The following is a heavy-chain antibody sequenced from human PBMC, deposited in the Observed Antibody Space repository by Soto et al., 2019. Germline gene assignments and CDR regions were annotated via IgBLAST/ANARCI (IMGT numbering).Heavy chain of an antibody. V-gene: IGHV3-11*01. D-gene: IGHD1-26*01. CDR2: ISSSGSTI. CDR3: AGGRALLLYYFEY. CDR1: GFTFSYYY. J-gene: IGHJ4*02. Sequence: GGSLRLSCAASGFTFSYYYMSWIRQAPGKGLEWVSYISSSGSTIYYADSVKGRFTISRDNAKNSLYLQMNSLRAEDTAVYYCAGGRALLLYYFEYLGQGTLVDVSS.